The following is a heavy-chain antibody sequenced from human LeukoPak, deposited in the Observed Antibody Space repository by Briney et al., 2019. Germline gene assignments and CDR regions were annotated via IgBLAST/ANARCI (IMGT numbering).Heavy chain of an antibody. CDR3: ARFIAAPYYFDY. J-gene: IGHJ4*02. CDR1: GFTFSSYG. Sequence: GGSLRLSCAASGFTFSSYGMHWVRQAPGKGLEWVANIKQDGSEKYYVDSVKGRFTISRDNAKNSLYLQMNSLRAEDTAVYYCARFIAAPYYFDYWGRGTLVTVSS. V-gene: IGHV3-7*01. D-gene: IGHD6-13*01. CDR2: IKQDGSEK.